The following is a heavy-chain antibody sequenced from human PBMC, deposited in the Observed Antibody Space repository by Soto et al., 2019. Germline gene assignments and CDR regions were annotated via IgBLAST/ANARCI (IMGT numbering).Heavy chain of an antibody. J-gene: IGHJ4*02. Sequence: GGSLRLSCAASGFSFSSYSMDWVRQAPGKGLEGVSYISSSSRTISYADSVKSRFTIYRDNAKNSLYLQMNSLRDEDTAVYYCARARTSAYDSSGYYPPKYFDYWGQGTLVTVSS. CDR1: GFSFSSYS. D-gene: IGHD3-22*01. CDR2: ISSSSRTI. CDR3: ARARTSAYDSSGYYPPKYFDY. V-gene: IGHV3-48*02.